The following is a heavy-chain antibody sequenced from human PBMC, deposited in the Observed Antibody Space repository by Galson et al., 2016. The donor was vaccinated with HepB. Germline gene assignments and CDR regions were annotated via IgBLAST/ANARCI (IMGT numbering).Heavy chain of an antibody. Sequence: SLRLSCAASGFTFSSYSMNWVRQAPGKGLEWISYINSHSRTTYYADSVKGRFTISRDNAKNSLYLQLDGLRDEDTAVYYCARPFYYDSSGYHQYLQYWGQGTLVIASS. CDR2: INSHSRTT. D-gene: IGHD3-22*01. V-gene: IGHV3-48*02. CDR3: ARPFYYDSSGYHQYLQY. CDR1: GFTFSSYS. J-gene: IGHJ1*01.